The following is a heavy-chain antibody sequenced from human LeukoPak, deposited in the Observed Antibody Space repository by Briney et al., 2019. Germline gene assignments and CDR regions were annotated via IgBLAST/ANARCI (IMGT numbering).Heavy chain of an antibody. CDR1: GFTFGDYA. J-gene: IGHJ3*02. CDR3: TTEGGGGAFDI. D-gene: IGHD3-16*01. CDR2: IKSKTDGGTT. V-gene: IGHV3-15*01. Sequence: GGSLRLSCTASGFTFGDYAMSWVRQAPGKGLEWVGRIKSKTDGGTTDYAAPVKGRFTISRDDSKNTLYLQMNSLKTEDTAVYYCTTEGGGGAFDIWGQGTMVTVSS.